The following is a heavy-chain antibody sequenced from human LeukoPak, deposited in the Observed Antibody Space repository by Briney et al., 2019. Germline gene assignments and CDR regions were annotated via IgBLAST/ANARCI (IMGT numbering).Heavy chain of an antibody. CDR2: ISYDGSNK. CDR3: AKPPEVGATVGYFDY. J-gene: IGHJ4*02. CDR1: GFXFSSYG. D-gene: IGHD1-26*01. V-gene: IGHV3-30*18. Sequence: GRSLRLSCAASGFXFSSYGIHWVRQAPGKGLEWVALISYDGSNKYYADSVKGRFTISRDNSKNTLYLQMNSLRAEDTAVYYCAKPPEVGATVGYFDYWGQGTLVTVSS.